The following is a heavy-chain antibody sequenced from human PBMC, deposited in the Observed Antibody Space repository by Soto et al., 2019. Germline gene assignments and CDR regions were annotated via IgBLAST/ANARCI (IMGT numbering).Heavy chain of an antibody. CDR1: GGSFIGYY. V-gene: IGHV4-34*01. Sequence: SETLSLTCAVYGGSFIGYYWTWIRQPPGTGLEWIGEINHSGSTNYNPSLKSRVTISVDTSKNQFSLKLSSVTAADTAVYYCARRPTGFCSGGSCLYYYYGMDVWGQGTTVTVSS. J-gene: IGHJ6*02. CDR2: INHSGST. D-gene: IGHD2-15*01. CDR3: ARRPTGFCSGGSCLYYYYGMDV.